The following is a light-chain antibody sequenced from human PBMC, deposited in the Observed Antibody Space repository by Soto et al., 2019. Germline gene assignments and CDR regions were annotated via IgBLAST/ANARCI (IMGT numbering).Light chain of an antibody. CDR3: QSADSSGTYV. J-gene: IGLJ1*01. Sequence: SYELTQPPSVSVSPGQTAGITCSGDALPQQYAYWYQQKPGQAPVLVIYKDSERPSGIPERFSGSSSGTTVTLTISGVQAEDGADYDFQSADSSGTYVFGSRTKVA. CDR2: KDS. V-gene: IGLV3-25*02. CDR1: ALPQQY.